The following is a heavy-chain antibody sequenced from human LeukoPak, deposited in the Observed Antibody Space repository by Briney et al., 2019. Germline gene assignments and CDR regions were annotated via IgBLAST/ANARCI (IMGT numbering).Heavy chain of an antibody. CDR2: IYYSGST. J-gene: IGHJ4*02. CDR1: GGSISSYY. D-gene: IGHD3-10*01. CDR3: ARSPGSGSPDH. Sequence: PSETLSLTCTVSGGSISSYYWSWIRQPPGKGLEWIGYIYYSGSTNYNPSLKSRVTISVDTSKNQFSLKLSSVTAADTAVYYCARSPGSGSPDHWGQGTLVTVSS. V-gene: IGHV4-59*01.